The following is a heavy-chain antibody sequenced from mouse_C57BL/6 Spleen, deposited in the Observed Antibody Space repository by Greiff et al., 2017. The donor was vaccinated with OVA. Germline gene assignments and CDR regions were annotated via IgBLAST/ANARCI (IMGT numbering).Heavy chain of an antibody. Sequence: QVQLKESGPGILQPSQTLSLTCSFSGFSLSTFGMGVVWLSQPPGKGLDWLAHIWCDDDKYYHPVPKSRLTISKDTSKNQVYLQIANVNTADTATYYCARIPDGYYAMDYWGQGTSVTVSS. V-gene: IGHV8-8*01. CDR2: IWCDDDK. CDR3: ARIPDGYYAMDY. CDR1: GFSLSTFGMG. J-gene: IGHJ4*01. D-gene: IGHD2-3*01.